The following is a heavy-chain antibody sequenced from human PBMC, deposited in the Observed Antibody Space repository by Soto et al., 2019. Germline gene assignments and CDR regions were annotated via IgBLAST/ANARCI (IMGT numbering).Heavy chain of an antibody. V-gene: IGHV1-69*12. J-gene: IGHJ4*02. CDR1: GGTFSSYA. CDR2: IIPIFGTA. CDR3: ARDRWSCYDHYYFDY. Sequence: QVQLVQSGAEVKKPGSSVKVSCKASGGTFSSYAISWVRQAPGQGLEWMGGIIPIFGTANYAQKFQGRVTIAADESTRTAYMELSSLRSEDTAVYYCARDRWSCYDHYYFDYWGQGTLVTVSS. D-gene: IGHD5-12*01.